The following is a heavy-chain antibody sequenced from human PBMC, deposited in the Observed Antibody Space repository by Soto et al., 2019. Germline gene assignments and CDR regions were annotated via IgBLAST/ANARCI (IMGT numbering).Heavy chain of an antibody. Sequence: GGSLRLSCAASGFTFSGSAMHWVRQASGKGLEWAGRIRSKANSYATAYAASVKGRFTISRDDSKNTAYLQMNSLKTEDTAVYYCTRGANYYDSSGHSNFDYWGQGTLVTVSS. V-gene: IGHV3-73*01. CDR2: IRSKANSYAT. D-gene: IGHD3-22*01. CDR3: TRGANYYDSSGHSNFDY. J-gene: IGHJ4*02. CDR1: GFTFSGSA.